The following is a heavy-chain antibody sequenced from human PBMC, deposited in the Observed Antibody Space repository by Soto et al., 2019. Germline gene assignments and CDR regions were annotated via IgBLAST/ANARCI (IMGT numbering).Heavy chain of an antibody. V-gene: IGHV1-69*01. CDR1: GDTFSSYA. Sequence: QVQLVQSGAEVKKPGSSVKVSCKASGDTFSSYAISWVRQAPGQGLEWMGGIIPIFGTANYAQKFQGRVTITADESKSTPYMVLSSLRSEDTAVYYCAGLTTVVSAFDYWGQGTLVTVSS. D-gene: IGHD4-17*01. CDR2: IIPIFGTA. J-gene: IGHJ4*02. CDR3: AGLTTVVSAFDY.